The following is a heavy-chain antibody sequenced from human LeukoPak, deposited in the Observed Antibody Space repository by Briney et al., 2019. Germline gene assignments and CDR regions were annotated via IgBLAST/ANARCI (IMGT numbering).Heavy chain of an antibody. J-gene: IGHJ4*02. CDR2: MSADSATT. CDR3: ARKSASGNYPLDY. Sequence: GSLRLSCAASGFTFSSYSMNWVRQAPGKGLEWVSVMSADSATTFYADSVKGRFTISRDNAKNTVFLQMSSLRAEDTALYYCARKSASGNYPLDYWAQGTLVTVSS. D-gene: IGHD3-10*01. V-gene: IGHV3-23*01. CDR1: GFTFSSYS.